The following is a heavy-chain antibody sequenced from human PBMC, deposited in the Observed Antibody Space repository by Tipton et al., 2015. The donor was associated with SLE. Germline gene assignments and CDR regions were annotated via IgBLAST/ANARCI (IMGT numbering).Heavy chain of an antibody. J-gene: IGHJ4*02. CDR3: ARDIGGCSGGSCHLD. V-gene: IGHV3-33*01. Sequence: SLRLSCAASGFIFSRYGMHWVRQAPGKGLEWVAVIWYDGSNKYYADSVKGRFTISRDNSNNTLYLQMNSLRVEDTAVYYCARDIGGCSGGSCHLDWGQGTLVTVSS. CDR1: GFIFSRYG. CDR2: IWYDGSNK. D-gene: IGHD2-15*01.